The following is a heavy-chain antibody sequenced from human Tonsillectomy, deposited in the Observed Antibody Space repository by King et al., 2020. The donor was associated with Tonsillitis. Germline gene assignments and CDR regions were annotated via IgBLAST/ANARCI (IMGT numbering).Heavy chain of an antibody. J-gene: IGHJ6*02. CDR1: GYTFTGYY. D-gene: IGHD2-2*01. Sequence: VQLVESGAEVKKPGASVKVSCKASGYTFTGYYMHWVRQAPGQGLEWMGWINPNSGGTNYAQKFQGWVTMTRDTSISTAYMELSRLRSDDTAVYYCARGPLWRGSSTSWTPNWNYDYYYYGMDVWGQGTTVTVSS. CDR2: INPNSGGT. V-gene: IGHV1-2*04. CDR3: ARGPLWRGSSTSWTPNWNYDYYYYGMDV.